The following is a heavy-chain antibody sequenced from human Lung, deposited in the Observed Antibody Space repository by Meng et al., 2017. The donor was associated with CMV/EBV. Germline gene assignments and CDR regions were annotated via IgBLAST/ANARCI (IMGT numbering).Heavy chain of an antibody. CDR1: GFTFSNYA. D-gene: IGHD4-23*01. V-gene: IGHV3-30*04. CDR3: AWGVVTPGY. Sequence: GESLKISCAASGFTFSNYAMHWVRQAPGKGLEWVAVISYDGSNKYFADSVKGRFTISRDNSKNTLYLQMNSLRAEDTAVYYCAWGVVTPGYGGQGTLVTVSS. CDR2: ISYDGSNK. J-gene: IGHJ4*02.